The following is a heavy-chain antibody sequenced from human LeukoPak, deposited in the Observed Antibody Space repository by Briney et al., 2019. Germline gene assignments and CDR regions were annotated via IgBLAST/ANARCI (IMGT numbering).Heavy chain of an antibody. CDR1: VGSDRSGSYY. J-gene: IGHJ4*02. D-gene: IGHD6-13*01. V-gene: IGHV4-61*01. CDR2: IYYSEGT. Sequence: PSETLSVTRTVCVGSDRSGSYYWSWIRQPPGKGLEWLGYIYYSEGTNYNPPLKSRVTISVDTSKNQFPRKLSSVTAAETAVYYCAREQLWGQGTLVTVSS. CDR3: AREQL.